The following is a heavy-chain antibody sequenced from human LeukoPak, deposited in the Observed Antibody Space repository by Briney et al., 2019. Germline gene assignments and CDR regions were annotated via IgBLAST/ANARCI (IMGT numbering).Heavy chain of an antibody. CDR3: ARGAYYDSSGYYYRDYHYYMDV. CDR1: GGSFSGYY. J-gene: IGHJ6*03. V-gene: IGHV4-34*01. CDR2: INHSGST. Sequence: SETLSLTCAVYGGSFSGYYWSWIRQPPGKGLEWIGEINHSGSTNYNPSLKSRVTISVDTSKNQFSLKLSSVTAADTAVYYCARGAYYDSSGYYYRDYHYYMDVWGKGTTVTVSS. D-gene: IGHD3-22*01.